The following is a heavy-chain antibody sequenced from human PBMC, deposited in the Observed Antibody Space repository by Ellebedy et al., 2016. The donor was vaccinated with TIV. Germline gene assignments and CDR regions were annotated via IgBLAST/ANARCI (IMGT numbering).Heavy chain of an antibody. D-gene: IGHD2-15*01. V-gene: IGHV4-59*05. Sequence: SETLSLTCTVSGGSISSYYWSWIRQPPGKGLEWIGSVHYSGSTYYNPSLKSRVTISIDTSKNQFSLKLSSVTAADTAVYFCARHKEGSCSGSSCLMSWFDPWGQGTLVTVSS. CDR3: ARHKEGSCSGSSCLMSWFDP. CDR2: VHYSGST. J-gene: IGHJ5*02. CDR1: GGSISSYY.